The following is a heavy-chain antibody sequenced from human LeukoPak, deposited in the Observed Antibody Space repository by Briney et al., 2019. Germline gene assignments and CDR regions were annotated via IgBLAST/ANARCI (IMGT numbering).Heavy chain of an antibody. J-gene: IGHJ4*02. V-gene: IGHV4-38-2*02. CDR3: ARGGRRAGSSVDY. D-gene: IGHD5-12*01. CDR2: IYHSGST. CDR1: GYSISSGYY. Sequence: SETLPLTCTVSGYSISSGYYWGWIRQPPGKGLKWIGSIYHSGSTYYNPSLKSRVTISVDTSKNQFSLKLSSVTAADTAVYYCARGGRRAGSSVDYWGQGTLVTVSS.